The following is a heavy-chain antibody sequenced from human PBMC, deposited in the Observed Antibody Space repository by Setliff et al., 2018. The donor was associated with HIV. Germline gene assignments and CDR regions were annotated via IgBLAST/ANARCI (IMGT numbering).Heavy chain of an antibody. V-gene: IGHV3-11*05. CDR3: ARVGLWSHYSPDY. J-gene: IGHJ4*02. CDR2: ISYTSTYT. CDR1: GFSFGEYF. Sequence: GGSLRLSCAVSGFSFGEYFMSWIRQAPGKGLEWISYISYTSTYTDFADSVKGRFTISRDDAKNSLYLEMNSLRVEDTAVYYCARVGLWSHYSPDYWGQGTLVTVSS. D-gene: IGHD3-3*01.